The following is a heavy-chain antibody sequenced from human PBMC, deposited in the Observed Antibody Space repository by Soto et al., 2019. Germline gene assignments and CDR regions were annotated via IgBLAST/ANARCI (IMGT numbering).Heavy chain of an antibody. CDR3: AKGRYCSGGSCYSGDYFDY. J-gene: IGHJ4*02. CDR2: ISYDGSNK. D-gene: IGHD2-15*01. V-gene: IGHV3-30*18. Sequence: PGGSLRLSCAASGFTFSSYGMHWVRQAPGKGLEWVAVISYDGSNKYYADSVKGRFTISRDNSKNTLYLQMNSLRAEDTAVYYCAKGRYCSGGSCYSGDYFDYWGQGXLVTVSS. CDR1: GFTFSSYG.